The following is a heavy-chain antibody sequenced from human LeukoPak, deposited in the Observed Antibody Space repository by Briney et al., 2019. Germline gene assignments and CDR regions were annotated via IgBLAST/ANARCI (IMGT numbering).Heavy chain of an antibody. J-gene: IGHJ4*02. D-gene: IGHD2-15*01. CDR1: GFSISSGDY. Sequence: SETLSLTCAASGFSISSGDYSGWTRQPPGKGLEWIGSIYHSGSTYYNPSLKSRVTISVDTSKNQFSLKLSSVTAADTAVYYCARVRVARVDPDYFDYWGQGTLVTVSS. V-gene: IGHV4-38-2*01. CDR3: ARVRVARVDPDYFDY. CDR2: IYHSGST.